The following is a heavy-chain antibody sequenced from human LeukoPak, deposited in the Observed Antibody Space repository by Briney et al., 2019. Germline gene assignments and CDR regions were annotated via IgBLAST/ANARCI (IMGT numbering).Heavy chain of an antibody. Sequence: PGGSLRLSCAASGITFNSYGMHWVRQAPDKGLEWVAFIRYDGSSEYYADSVKGRFTISRDNSNNTLYLQMNSLRGEDTAVYYCCGDFDYWGQGTLVTVSS. J-gene: IGHJ4*02. CDR3: CGDFDY. V-gene: IGHV3-30*02. CDR1: GITFNSYG. D-gene: IGHD2-21*01. CDR2: IRYDGSSE.